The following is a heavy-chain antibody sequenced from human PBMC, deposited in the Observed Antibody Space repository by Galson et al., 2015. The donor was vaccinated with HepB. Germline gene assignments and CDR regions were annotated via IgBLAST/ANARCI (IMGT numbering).Heavy chain of an antibody. V-gene: IGHV4-59*01. Sequence: SETLSLTCTVSGGSISSYYWTWIRQPPGKGLEWIGYVYYSGSTNYNPSLKSRVTIIVDTSKNQFSLNLSSVTSADTAVYYCARGYGYTSSKGYYGMDVWGQGTTVTVSS. CDR1: GGSISSYY. D-gene: IGHD5-18*01. J-gene: IGHJ6*02. CDR2: VYYSGST. CDR3: ARGYGYTSSKGYYGMDV.